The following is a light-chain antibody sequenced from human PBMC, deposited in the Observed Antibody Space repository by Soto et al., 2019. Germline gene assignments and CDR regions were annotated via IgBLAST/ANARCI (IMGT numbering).Light chain of an antibody. V-gene: IGKV3-20*01. J-gene: IGKJ5*01. CDR1: QSVSSSY. CDR2: GAS. Sequence: EIVMTHSPATLSVSPCERATLSFSASQSVSSSYLAWYQQKPGQAPRLLIYGASSRATGIPDRFSGSGSGTDFTLTISRLEPEDFAVYYCQQYGSSPPITFGQGTRLEI. CDR3: QQYGSSPPIT.